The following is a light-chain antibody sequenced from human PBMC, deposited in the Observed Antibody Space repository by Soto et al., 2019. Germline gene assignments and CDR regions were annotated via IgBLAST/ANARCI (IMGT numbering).Light chain of an antibody. CDR1: SSDVGGYNY. J-gene: IGLJ1*01. CDR3: SSYTRSSLYV. V-gene: IGLV2-14*01. CDR2: EVS. Sequence: QSALTQPASVSGSPGQSITISCTGTSSDVGGYNYVSWYQQHPGKAPKLMIYEVSNRPSGVSNRVSSSKSGNTASLTISGLQAEDEADYYSSSYTRSSLYVFGTGTKVTVL.